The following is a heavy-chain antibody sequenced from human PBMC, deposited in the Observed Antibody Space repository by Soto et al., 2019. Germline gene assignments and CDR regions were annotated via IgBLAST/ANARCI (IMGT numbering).Heavy chain of an antibody. D-gene: IGHD3-3*01. CDR3: AREPPVYYDFWSGYYGYYYYGMDV. CDR2: IWYDGSNK. Sequence: PGGSLRRSCAASGFTFSSYGVHWVRQAPGKGLEWVAVIWYDGSNKYYADSVKGRFTISRDNSKNTLYLQMNSLRAEDTAVYYCAREPPVYYDFWSGYYGYYYYGMDVWGQGATVTVSS. V-gene: IGHV3-33*01. J-gene: IGHJ6*02. CDR1: GFTFSSYG.